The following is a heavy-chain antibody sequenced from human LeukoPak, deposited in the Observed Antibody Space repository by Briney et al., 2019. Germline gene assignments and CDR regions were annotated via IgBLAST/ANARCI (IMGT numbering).Heavy chain of an antibody. V-gene: IGHV1-2*02. Sequence: GASVKVSCKASGYTSTDYYMHWVRPAPGQGLEWMGWINPNSGGTNYAQKFQGRVTMTRDTSISTAYMELSRLRSDDTAVYYCAREGPIVGATHLVDYWGQGTLVTVSS. CDR1: GYTSTDYY. D-gene: IGHD1-26*01. CDR3: AREGPIVGATHLVDY. CDR2: INPNSGGT. J-gene: IGHJ4*02.